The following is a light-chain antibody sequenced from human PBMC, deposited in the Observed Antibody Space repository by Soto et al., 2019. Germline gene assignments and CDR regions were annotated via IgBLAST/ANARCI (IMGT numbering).Light chain of an antibody. J-gene: IGLJ3*02. CDR2: STN. Sequence: QTVVTQEPSFSVSPGGTVTLTCGLSSGSVSTSYYPSWYQQTPGQAPRTLIYSTNTRSSGVPDRFSGSILGNKAALTITGAQADDESDYYCVLYMGSGLWVFGGGTKLPS. CDR3: VLYMGSGLWV. CDR1: SGSVSTSYY. V-gene: IGLV8-61*01.